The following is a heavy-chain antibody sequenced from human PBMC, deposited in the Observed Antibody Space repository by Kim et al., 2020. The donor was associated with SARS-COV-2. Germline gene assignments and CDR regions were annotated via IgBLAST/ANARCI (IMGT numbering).Heavy chain of an antibody. J-gene: IGHJ4*02. V-gene: IGHV5-51*01. CDR1: GYTFPSFW. CDR2: IYPSDSDV. CDR3: ARDGHSLDY. Sequence: GESLKISCKGSGYTFPSFWIAWVRQMPGKGLEWMGIIYPSDSDVRYSPSLQGQVTISVDKSINTAYPQWSRLKTSDTAMYYCARDGHSLDYWGQGTLVTVSS.